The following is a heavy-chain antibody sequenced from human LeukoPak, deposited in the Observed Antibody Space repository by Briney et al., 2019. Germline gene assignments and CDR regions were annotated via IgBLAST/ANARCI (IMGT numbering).Heavy chain of an antibody. V-gene: IGHV3-23*01. CDR1: GFIFSTYA. D-gene: IGHD6-13*01. Sequence: GGSLRLSCATSGFIFSTYALSWVRQTPGKGLEWASSISGSGGSTYHADSVKGRFTISRDSSKNTLYLQMYSLRAEDTAIYYCARVIRAAPGKGYFDYWGQGTLVTVS. CDR3: ARVIRAAPGKGYFDY. CDR2: ISGSGGST. J-gene: IGHJ4*02.